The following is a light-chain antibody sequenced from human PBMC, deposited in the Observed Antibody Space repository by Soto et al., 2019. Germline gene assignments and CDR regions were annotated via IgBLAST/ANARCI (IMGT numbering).Light chain of an antibody. V-gene: IGLV1-44*01. J-gene: IGLJ6*01. CDR2: DGN. CDR1: SSNIGSNP. CDR3: AAWDDSLHGHV. Sequence: QSVLTQTPSTSGTPGQRITISCSGSSSNIGSNPVDWYQQPQRTAPKLLIYDGNQRPSGVADRFAGARYGSYASLVISGLQSDDEADYYCAAWDDSLHGHVFGSGTKLTVL.